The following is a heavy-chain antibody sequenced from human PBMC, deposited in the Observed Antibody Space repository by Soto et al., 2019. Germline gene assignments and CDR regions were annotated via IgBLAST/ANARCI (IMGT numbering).Heavy chain of an antibody. D-gene: IGHD1-26*01. CDR3: ARDNSGYCDY. V-gene: IGHV1-69*10. CDR1: GYTFTSYG. Sequence: ASVKVSCKASGYTFTSYGISWVRQAPGQGLEWMGWIIPIIGKANYAQKFQGRVTITADKSTSTAYMELSSLRSEDTAVYYCARDNSGYCDYWGQGTLVTVSS. CDR2: IIPIIGKA. J-gene: IGHJ4*02.